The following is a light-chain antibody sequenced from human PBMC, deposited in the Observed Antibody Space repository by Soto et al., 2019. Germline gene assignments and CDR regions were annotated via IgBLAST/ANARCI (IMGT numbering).Light chain of an antibody. J-gene: IGKJ3*01. CDR1: QGIRAY. V-gene: IGKV1-39*01. Sequence: DIQLTQSPSSLSASVGDRLTITCRASQGIRAYLNWYQQKPGKAPKVVIYAAASLPSGVPSRFNGSGSGTDFTLTISSLQPEYFATYYCQQSFSIPFTFGPGTKVDV. CDR2: AAA. CDR3: QQSFSIPFT.